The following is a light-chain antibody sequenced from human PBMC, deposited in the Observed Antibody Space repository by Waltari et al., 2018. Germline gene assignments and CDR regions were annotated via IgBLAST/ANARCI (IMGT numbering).Light chain of an antibody. J-gene: IGLJ3*02. CDR1: VLAKKN. Sequence: SYELTQSFSVSVSPGQTARITCSGDVLAKKNGRWFQQKPGQAPVVVIYKDSERPSGIPERFSGYSSGSTVTLTISGAQVEDEADYYCYSAADNNLVFGGGTKLTVL. CDR2: KDS. CDR3: YSAADNNLV. V-gene: IGLV3-27*01.